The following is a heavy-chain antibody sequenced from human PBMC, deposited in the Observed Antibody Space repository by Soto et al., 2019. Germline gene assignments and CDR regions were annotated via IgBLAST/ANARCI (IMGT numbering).Heavy chain of an antibody. CDR1: GGTFSSYA. J-gene: IGHJ4*02. D-gene: IGHD3-22*01. Sequence: SAVKLCCKASGGTFSSYAISWVRQAPGQGLEWMGGIIPIFGTANYAQKFQGRVTITADKSTSTAYMELSSLRSEDTAVYYCARGYYDSSGYLFPHWDYRGQGSLVTVSS. V-gene: IGHV1-69*06. CDR3: ARGYYDSSGYLFPHWDY. CDR2: IIPIFGTA.